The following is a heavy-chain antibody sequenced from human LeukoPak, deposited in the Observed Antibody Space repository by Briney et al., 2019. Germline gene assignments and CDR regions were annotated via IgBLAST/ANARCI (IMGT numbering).Heavy chain of an antibody. Sequence: GGSLRLSCAASGFTFSSYAMHWVRQAPGKGLEWAAVISYDGSNKYYADPVKGRFTISRDNSKNTQHLQMNSLRAEDTAVYYCARGPRVGAAGFVYYHYIDVWGKGTTVTVSS. D-gene: IGHD1-26*01. CDR3: ARGPRVGAAGFVYYHYIDV. CDR1: GFTFSSYA. J-gene: IGHJ6*03. CDR2: ISYDGSNK. V-gene: IGHV3-30*04.